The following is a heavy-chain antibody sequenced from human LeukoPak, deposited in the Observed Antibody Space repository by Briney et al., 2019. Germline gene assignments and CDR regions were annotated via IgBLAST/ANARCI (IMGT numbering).Heavy chain of an antibody. D-gene: IGHD6-13*01. CDR3: AKGYSSSWYVTRPIGYYYYYMDV. Sequence: GGSLRLSCAASGFTFSSYGMHWVRQAPGKGLEWVAFIRYDGSNKYYADSVKGRFTISRDNSKNTLYLQMNSLRAEDTAVYYCAKGYSSSWYVTRPIGYYYYYMDVWGKGTTVTVSS. CDR2: IRYDGSNK. J-gene: IGHJ6*03. CDR1: GFTFSSYG. V-gene: IGHV3-30*02.